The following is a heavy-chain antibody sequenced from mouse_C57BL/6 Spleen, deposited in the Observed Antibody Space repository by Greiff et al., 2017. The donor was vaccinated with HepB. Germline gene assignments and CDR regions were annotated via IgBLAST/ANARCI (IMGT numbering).Heavy chain of an antibody. D-gene: IGHD2-2*01. CDR1: GYSITSGYY. J-gene: IGHJ4*01. CDR2: ISYDGSN. Sequence: ESGPGLVKPSQSLSLTCSVTGYSITSGYYWNWIRQFPGNKLEWMGYISYDGSNNYNPSLKNRISITRDTSKNQFFLKLNSVTTEDTATYYCARDPATMVSYAMDYWGQGTSVTVSS. CDR3: ARDPATMVSYAMDY. V-gene: IGHV3-6*01.